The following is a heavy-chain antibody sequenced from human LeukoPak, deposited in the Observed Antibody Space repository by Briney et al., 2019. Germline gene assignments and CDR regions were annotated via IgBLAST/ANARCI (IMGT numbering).Heavy chain of an antibody. Sequence: SVKVSCKASGGTFSSYAISWVRQAPGQGLEWMGGIIPIFGTANYAQKFQGRVTITAEKSTSTAYMELSSLRSEDTAVYYCARLTYSSSYYVYWGQGTLVTVSS. J-gene: IGHJ4*02. CDR3: ARLTYSSSYYVY. D-gene: IGHD3-22*01. V-gene: IGHV1-69*06. CDR2: IIPIFGTA. CDR1: GGTFSSYA.